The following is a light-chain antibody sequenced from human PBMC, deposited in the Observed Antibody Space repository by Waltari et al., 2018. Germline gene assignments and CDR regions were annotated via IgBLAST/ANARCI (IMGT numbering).Light chain of an antibody. CDR1: QSVSRT. CDR3: QKYGTLPAT. CDR2: DAS. J-gene: IGKJ1*01. V-gene: IGKV3-20*01. Sequence: EIVLTQSPGTLSLSPGERATLSCRASQSVSRTLAWYQQKPGQAPGLLTYDASSRATGIPDRFSGSGSGTDFSLTISRLEPEDFAVYYCQKYGTLPATFGQGTKVEIK.